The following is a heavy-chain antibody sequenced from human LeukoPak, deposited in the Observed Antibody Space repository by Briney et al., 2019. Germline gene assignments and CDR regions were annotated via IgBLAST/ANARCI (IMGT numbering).Heavy chain of an antibody. V-gene: IGHV3-48*01. Sequence: GGSLRLSCAASGFTFSSYSMNWVRQAPGKGLEWVSYISSSSSTIYYADSVKGRFTISRDNTKNSLYLQMNSLRAEDTAVYYCARADSSGYYHPINWGQGTLVTVSS. CDR3: ARADSSGYYHPIN. CDR1: GFTFSSYS. CDR2: ISSSSSTI. D-gene: IGHD3-22*01. J-gene: IGHJ4*02.